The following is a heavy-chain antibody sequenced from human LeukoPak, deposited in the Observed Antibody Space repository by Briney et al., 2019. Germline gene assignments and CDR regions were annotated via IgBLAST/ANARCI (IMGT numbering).Heavy chain of an antibody. CDR2: ITPSGGT. Sequence: ASVKLSCTASGYTFTSYAIHWVRQAPGQGLEWMGLITPSGGTNYPQKFQSRVAITWDTSITTAYMDLSRLTSDDTAVYYCARDRYGDGFAHLAYWGQGALVTASS. V-gene: IGHV1-2*02. J-gene: IGHJ4*02. D-gene: IGHD5-24*01. CDR3: ARDRYGDGFAHLAY. CDR1: GYTFTSYA.